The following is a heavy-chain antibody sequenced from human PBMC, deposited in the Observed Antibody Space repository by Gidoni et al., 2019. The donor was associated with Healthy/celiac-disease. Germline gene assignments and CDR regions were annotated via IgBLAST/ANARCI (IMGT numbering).Heavy chain of an antibody. D-gene: IGHD3-16*01. Sequence: QVQLQESGPGLVMPSQTLSLTCTVPGGSNSSGGYYWSWTRQHPGKGLEWIGYIYYSGSTYYNPSLKSRVTISVDTSKNQFSLKLSSVTAADTAVYYCARERAFGWDYYGMDVWGQGTTVTVSS. CDR1: GGSNSSGGYY. CDR3: ARERAFGWDYYGMDV. CDR2: IYYSGST. J-gene: IGHJ6*02. V-gene: IGHV4-31*03.